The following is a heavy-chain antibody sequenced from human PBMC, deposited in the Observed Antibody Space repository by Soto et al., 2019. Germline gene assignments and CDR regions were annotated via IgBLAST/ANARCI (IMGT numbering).Heavy chain of an antibody. CDR1: GFTFSSYA. CDR3: AKAGYYYGSGTRFGDDY. J-gene: IGHJ4*02. CDR2: LSGGGGST. V-gene: IGHV3-23*01. D-gene: IGHD3-10*01. Sequence: GGSLRLSCAASGFTFSSYAMSWVRQAPGKGLEWVSALSGGGGSTYYADSAKGRFTISRDNSKNTLYLQMNSLRAEDTALYYCAKAGYYYGSGTRFGDDYWGQGTLVTVSS.